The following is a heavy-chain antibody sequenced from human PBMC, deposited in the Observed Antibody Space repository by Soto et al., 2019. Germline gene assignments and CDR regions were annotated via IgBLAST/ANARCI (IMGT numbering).Heavy chain of an antibody. V-gene: IGHV1-69*01. CDR1: GGTFSSYA. Sequence: QVQLVQSGAEVKKPGSSVKVSCKASGGTFSSYAISWVRQAPGQGLEWMGGIIPIFGTANYAQKFQGRVTITADESTSTAYMELSSLRSEDTAVYYCAKDPGYYGSGTPGGYYYGMDVWGQGTTVTVSS. J-gene: IGHJ6*02. D-gene: IGHD3-10*01. CDR2: IIPIFGTA. CDR3: AKDPGYYGSGTPGGYYYGMDV.